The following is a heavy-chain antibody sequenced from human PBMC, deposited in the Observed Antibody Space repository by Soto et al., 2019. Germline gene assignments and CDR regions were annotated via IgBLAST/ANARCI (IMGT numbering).Heavy chain of an antibody. CDR2: INPSGGST. D-gene: IGHD3-22*01. J-gene: IGHJ4*02. CDR3: ARGYYTYYYDSSGSRSDY. V-gene: IGHV1-46*01. CDR1: GYTFTSYY. Sequence: ASVKVSCKASGYTFTSYYMHWVRQAPGQGLEWMGIINPSGGSTSYAQKFQGRVTMTRDTSTSTVYMELSSLRSEDTAVYYCARGYYTYYYDSSGSRSDYWGQGTLVTVSS.